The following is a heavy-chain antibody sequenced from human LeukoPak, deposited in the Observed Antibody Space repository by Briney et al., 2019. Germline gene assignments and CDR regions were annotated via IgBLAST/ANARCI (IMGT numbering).Heavy chain of an antibody. CDR1: GYTFTGYY. J-gene: IGHJ6*02. CDR3: ARGGRYCSSTSCLPYYYYGMDV. D-gene: IGHD2-2*01. Sequence: ASVKVSCKASGYTFTGYYMHWVRQAPGQGLEWMGWINPNSGGTNYAQKFQGRVTMTRDTSISTAYMELSRLRSDDTAVYYCARGGRYCSSTSCLPYYYYGMDVWGQGTTVTVSS. V-gene: IGHV1-2*02. CDR2: INPNSGGT.